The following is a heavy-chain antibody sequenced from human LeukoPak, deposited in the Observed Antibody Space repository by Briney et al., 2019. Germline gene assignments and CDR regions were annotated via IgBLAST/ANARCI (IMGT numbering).Heavy chain of an antibody. Sequence: ASVKVSCKASGYTFTGYYMHWVRQAPGQGLEWMGWINPNSGGTNYAQKFQGRVTMTRDTSISTAYMELSRLRSDDTAVYYCASPLGYCSSTSCYDYYYMDVWGKGATVTVSS. J-gene: IGHJ6*03. D-gene: IGHD2-2*01. CDR3: ASPLGYCSSTSCYDYYYMDV. CDR1: GYTFTGYY. V-gene: IGHV1-2*02. CDR2: INPNSGGT.